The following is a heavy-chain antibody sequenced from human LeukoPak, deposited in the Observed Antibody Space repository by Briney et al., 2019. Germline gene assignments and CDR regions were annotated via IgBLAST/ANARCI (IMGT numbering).Heavy chain of an antibody. CDR1: GFTFSSYA. Sequence: GGSLRLSCAASGFTFSSYAMSCVRQAPRKRREWVSAISGSGGSTYYAASVKGRFTISRDNSKNTLYLQMNSLRAEDRAVYYCAKVPPPGLVGPFDYWGQGTLVTVSS. CDR2: ISGSGGST. D-gene: IGHD6-6*01. V-gene: IGHV3-23*01. J-gene: IGHJ4*02. CDR3: AKVPPPGLVGPFDY.